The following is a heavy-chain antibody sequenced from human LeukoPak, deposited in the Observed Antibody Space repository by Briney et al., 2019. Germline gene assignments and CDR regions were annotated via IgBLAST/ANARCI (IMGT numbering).Heavy chain of an antibody. Sequence: SETLSLTCAVYGGSFSGYYRSWIRQPPGKGLEWIGEINHSGSTNCNPSLKSRVTISVDTSKNQFSLKLSSVTAADTAVYYCARVTAGYYYGMDVWGQGTTVTVSS. CDR1: GGSFSGYY. J-gene: IGHJ6*02. CDR2: INHSGST. V-gene: IGHV4-34*01. CDR3: ARVTAGYYYGMDV.